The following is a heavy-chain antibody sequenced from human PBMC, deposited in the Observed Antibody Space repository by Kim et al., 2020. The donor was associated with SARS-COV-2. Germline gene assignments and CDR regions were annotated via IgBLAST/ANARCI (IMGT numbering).Heavy chain of an antibody. V-gene: IGHV4-39*07. CDR1: GGSISSNRYY. Sequence: SETLSLTCTVSGGSISSNRYYWGWIRQPPGKGLEWIGSINYSGGTYNNPSLKSRLTISVDTSKNQFSLKLSSVTAADTAVYYCARMSGDFILTAYHLSLYYFDYWGQGTLVTVSS. J-gene: IGHJ4*02. CDR3: ARMSGDFILTAYHLSLYYFDY. CDR2: INYSGGT. D-gene: IGHD3-9*01.